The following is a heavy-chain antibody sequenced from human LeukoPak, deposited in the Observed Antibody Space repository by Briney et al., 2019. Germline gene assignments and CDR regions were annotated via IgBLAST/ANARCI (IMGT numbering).Heavy chain of an antibody. D-gene: IGHD6-19*01. V-gene: IGHV3-23*01. Sequence: PGGSLRLSCAASGFTFSSYAMSWVRQAPGKGLEWVSAISGSGGSTYYADSVKGRFTISRDNSKNTLYLQMNSLRAEHTAVYYCAKVPYSSGWYSNWFDPWGQGTLVTVSS. CDR1: GFTFSSYA. CDR2: ISGSGGST. CDR3: AKVPYSSGWYSNWFDP. J-gene: IGHJ5*02.